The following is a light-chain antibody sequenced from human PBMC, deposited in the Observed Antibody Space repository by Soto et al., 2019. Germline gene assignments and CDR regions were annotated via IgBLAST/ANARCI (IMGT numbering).Light chain of an antibody. V-gene: IGLV2-18*02. CDR3: SSYTISSTYV. Sequence: QSALTQPPSVSGSPGQSVAISCTGTSSDVGSYNRVSWYQQPPGTAPKLMIYDVNNRPSGVTDRFSGSKSGNTASLTISGLQAEDEADYYCSSYTISSTYVFGTGTKVTVL. CDR2: DVN. CDR1: SSDVGSYNR. J-gene: IGLJ1*01.